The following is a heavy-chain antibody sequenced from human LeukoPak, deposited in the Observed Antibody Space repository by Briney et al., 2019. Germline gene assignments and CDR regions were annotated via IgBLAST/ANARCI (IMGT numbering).Heavy chain of an antibody. J-gene: IGHJ4*02. CDR2: FHYSGDT. CDR1: GASISSYY. Sequence: SETLSLTCTVSGASISSYYWSWIRQPPGKGLELIGSFHYSGDTKYNPSLKSRVTMTGDTSKNQFSLMLSSVTAADTAVYYCARVPGYCSGGSCFYYFDYWGQGTLVTVSS. CDR3: ARVPGYCSGGSCFYYFDY. V-gene: IGHV4-59*01. D-gene: IGHD2-15*01.